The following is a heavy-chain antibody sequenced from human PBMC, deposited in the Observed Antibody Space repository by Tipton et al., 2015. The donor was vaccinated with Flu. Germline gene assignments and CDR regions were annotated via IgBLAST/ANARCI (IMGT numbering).Heavy chain of an antibody. CDR2: IYTSGST. CDR3: ARVRSSYDSSGYYYAFDY. D-gene: IGHD3-22*01. J-gene: IGHJ4*02. CDR1: GGSISSGSYY. Sequence: TLSLTCTVSGGSISSGSYYWSWIRQPAGKGLEWIGRIYTSGSTNYNPSLKSRVTISVDTSKHQFSLKLSSVTAADTAVYYCARVRSSYDSSGYYYAFDYWGQGTLVTVSS. V-gene: IGHV4-61*02.